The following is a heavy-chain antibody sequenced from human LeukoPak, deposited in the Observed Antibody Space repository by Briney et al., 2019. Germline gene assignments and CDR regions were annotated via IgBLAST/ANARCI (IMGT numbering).Heavy chain of an antibody. CDR1: GVSISSSSYY. CDR3: ARQTYYYDSSGHPYWYFDL. Sequence: SETLSLTCTVSGVSISSSSYYWGWIRQPPGKGLEWIGSIYYSGSTYYNPSLKSRLTMSVDTSKNQFSLRLSSVTVADTAIYYCARQTYYYDSSGHPYWYFDLWGRGTLVTVSS. V-gene: IGHV4-39*01. J-gene: IGHJ2*01. CDR2: IYYSGST. D-gene: IGHD3-22*01.